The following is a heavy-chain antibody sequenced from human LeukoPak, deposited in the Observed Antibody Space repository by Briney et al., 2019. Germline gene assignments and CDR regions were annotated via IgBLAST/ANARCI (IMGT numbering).Heavy chain of an antibody. CDR3: ARGDCSSTSCYNYYYYGMDV. D-gene: IGHD2-2*01. J-gene: IGHJ6*02. CDR2: ISYDGSNK. CDR1: GFTFSSYG. Sequence: GGSLRLSCAASGFTFSSYGMHWVRQAPGKGLEWVAVISYDGSNKYYADSVKGRFTISRDNSKNTLYLQMNSLRAEDTAVYYCARGDCSSTSCYNYYYYGMDVWGQGTTVTVSS. V-gene: IGHV3-30*03.